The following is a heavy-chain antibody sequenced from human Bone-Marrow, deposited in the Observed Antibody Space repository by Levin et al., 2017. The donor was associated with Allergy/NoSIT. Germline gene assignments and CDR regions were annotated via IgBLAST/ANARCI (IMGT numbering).Heavy chain of an antibody. CDR3: ARDRRRYCSGGSCYDWFDP. CDR2: IWYDGSNK. D-gene: IGHD2-15*01. V-gene: IGHV3-33*01. Sequence: GVSLRLSCAASGFTFSSYGMHWVRQAPGKGLEWVAVIWYDGSNKYYADSVKGRFTISRDNSKNTLYLQMNSLRAEDTAVYYCARDRRRYCSGGSCYDWFDPWGQGTLVTVSS. J-gene: IGHJ5*02. CDR1: GFTFSSYG.